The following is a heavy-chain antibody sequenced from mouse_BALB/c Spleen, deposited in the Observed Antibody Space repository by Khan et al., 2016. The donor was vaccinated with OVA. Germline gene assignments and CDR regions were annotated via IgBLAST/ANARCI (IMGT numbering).Heavy chain of an antibody. CDR3: VRDGAYYRNDCWFAY. Sequence: QVQLQQSGAELARPGASVKMSCKASGYTFTSYTIHWIKLRPGQGLEWIGYINPSNGYTNYNQKVKDKATLTADKSSTTAYMQLSSLTSDDSAVYICVRDGAYYRNDCWFAYWGQGTLVTVSA. CDR1: GYTFTSYT. V-gene: IGHV1-4*01. CDR2: INPSNGYT. J-gene: IGHJ3*01. D-gene: IGHD2-14*01.